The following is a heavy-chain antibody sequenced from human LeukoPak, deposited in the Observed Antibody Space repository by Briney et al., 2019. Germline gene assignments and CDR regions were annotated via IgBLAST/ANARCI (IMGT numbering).Heavy chain of an antibody. D-gene: IGHD2-2*01. CDR2: IIPILGIA. V-gene: IGHV1-69*04. CDR3: ANGGAVVPPDY. J-gene: IGHJ4*02. CDR1: GGTFSSYA. Sequence: PEASVKVSCKASGGTFSSYAISWVRQAPGQGLEWMGRIIPILGIANYAQKFQGRVTITADKSTSTAYMELSSLRSEDTAVYYCANGGAVVPPDYWGQGTLVTVSS.